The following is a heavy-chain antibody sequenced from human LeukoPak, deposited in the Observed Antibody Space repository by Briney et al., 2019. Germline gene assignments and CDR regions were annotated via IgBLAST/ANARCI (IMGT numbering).Heavy chain of an antibody. D-gene: IGHD3-10*01. CDR2: INPNSGGT. J-gene: IGHJ4*02. CDR3: ARVLVRGVIHLGY. V-gene: IGHV1-2*06. CDR1: GYTFTGYY. Sequence: SVKVSCKASGYTFTGYYMHRVRQAPGQGLEWMGRINPNSGGTNYAQKFQGRVTMTKDTSISTAYMELSRLRSDDTAVYYCARVLVRGVIHLGYWGQGTLVTVSS.